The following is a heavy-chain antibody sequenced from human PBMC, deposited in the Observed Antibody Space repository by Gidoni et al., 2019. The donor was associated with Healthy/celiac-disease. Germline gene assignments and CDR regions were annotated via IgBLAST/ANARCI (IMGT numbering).Heavy chain of an antibody. CDR2: ISSSSSYI. V-gene: IGHV3-21*01. J-gene: IGHJ6*02. CDR3: ARDGAYGSGSIDYGMDV. D-gene: IGHD3-10*01. Sequence: EVQLVESGGGLVKPGGSLRLSCAASGFTFSSYSMNLVRQAPGKGLEWVSSISSSSSYIYYADSVKGRFTISRDNAKNSLYLQMNSLRAEDTAVYYCARDGAYGSGSIDYGMDVWGQGTTVTVSS. CDR1: GFTFSSYS.